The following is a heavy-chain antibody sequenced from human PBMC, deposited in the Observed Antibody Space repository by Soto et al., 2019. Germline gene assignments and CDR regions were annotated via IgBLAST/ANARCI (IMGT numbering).Heavy chain of an antibody. Sequence: GGSLRLSCAASGFTFNTYGFNWVRQAPGKGLEWVAVIWYDGNTKYYADSVRGRFTISRDNLKNTLYLQMNSLTAEDTAVYYCARPLVAPVAGPYYYGMDVWGQGTTVTVSS. CDR3: ARPLVAPVAGPYYYGMDV. D-gene: IGHD6-19*01. J-gene: IGHJ6*02. CDR2: IWYDGNTK. V-gene: IGHV3-33*01. CDR1: GFTFNTYG.